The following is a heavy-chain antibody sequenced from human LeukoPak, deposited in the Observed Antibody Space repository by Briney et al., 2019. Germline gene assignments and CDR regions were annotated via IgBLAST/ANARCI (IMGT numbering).Heavy chain of an antibody. CDR1: GSTFSSYA. CDR3: ARDSRQQLSH. Sequence: GGSLRLSCAASGSTFSSYAMNWVRQAPGRGLEWLSYISSSSSVIYYADSVKGRFTISRDNAENSLYLQMSSLRAEDTAVYYCARDSRQQLSHWGQGTLVTVSS. CDR2: ISSSSSVI. D-gene: IGHD6-13*01. J-gene: IGHJ4*02. V-gene: IGHV3-48*01.